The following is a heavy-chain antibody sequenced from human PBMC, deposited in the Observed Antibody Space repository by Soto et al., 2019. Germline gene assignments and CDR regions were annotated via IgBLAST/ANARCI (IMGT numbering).Heavy chain of an antibody. D-gene: IGHD3-22*01. CDR2: INHSGST. CDR1: GGSFSGYY. CDR3: ARGADYDSSGYYGDY. J-gene: IGHJ4*02. Sequence: QVQLQQWGAGLLKPSETLSLTCAVYGGSFSGYYWSWIRQPPGKGLEWIGEINHSGSTNYNPSLKSRVTISVDTSKNQFSLKLSSVTAADTAVYYCARGADYDSSGYYGDYWGQGTLVTVSS. V-gene: IGHV4-34*01.